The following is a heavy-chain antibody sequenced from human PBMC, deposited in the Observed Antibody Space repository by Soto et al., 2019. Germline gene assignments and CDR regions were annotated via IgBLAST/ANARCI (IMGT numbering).Heavy chain of an antibody. CDR1: GGSVSSGSYY. CDR2: IYYSGST. V-gene: IGHV4-61*01. Sequence: GESSETLSLTCTVSGGSVSSGSYYWSWIRQPPGKGLEWIGYIYYSGSTNYNPSLKSRVTISVDTSKSQFSLKLSSVTAADTAVYYCARGRSFTMFRGVIRSAWDGMDFWGQGTPVTGSS. D-gene: IGHD3-10*01. CDR3: ARGRSFTMFRGVIRSAWDGMDF. J-gene: IGHJ6*02.